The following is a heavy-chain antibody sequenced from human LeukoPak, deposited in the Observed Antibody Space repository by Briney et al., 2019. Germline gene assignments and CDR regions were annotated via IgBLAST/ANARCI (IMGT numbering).Heavy chain of an antibody. V-gene: IGHV4-59*01. J-gene: IGHJ6*03. CDR2: IYYSGSS. Sequence: TSETLSLTCNVSGGSISGYHWSWIRQPPGKGLEWLGYIYYSGSSNYNPSLKSRVTISADTSKNQFSLKLSSVTAADTAVYYCARVPRSYYYYYYMDVWGKGTTVTVSS. CDR3: ARVPRSYYYYYYMDV. CDR1: GGSISGYH.